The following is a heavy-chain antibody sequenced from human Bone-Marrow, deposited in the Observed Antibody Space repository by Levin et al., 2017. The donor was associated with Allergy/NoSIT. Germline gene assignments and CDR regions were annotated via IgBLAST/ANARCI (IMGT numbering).Heavy chain of an antibody. V-gene: IGHV3-9*01. CDR2: ISWNSGSI. D-gene: IGHD5-12*01. CDR3: AKDIDPPDSGYDHLYYDYYGMDV. Sequence: PGGSLRLSCEASGFTFDDYAMHWVRQAPGKGLEWVSGISWNSGSIGYADSVKGRFTISRDNAENSLYLQMNSLRAEDTALYYCAKDIDPPDSGYDHLYYDYYGMDVWGQGTTVTVSS. J-gene: IGHJ6*02. CDR1: GFTFDDYA.